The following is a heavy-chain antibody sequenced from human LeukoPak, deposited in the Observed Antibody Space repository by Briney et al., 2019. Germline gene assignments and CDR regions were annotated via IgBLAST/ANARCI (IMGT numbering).Heavy chain of an antibody. CDR1: GYTFTNYW. CDR3: AIFDS. J-gene: IGHJ4*02. V-gene: IGHV5-10-1*01. Sequence: GESLKISCKGSGYTFTNYWISWVRQMPGKGLEWMGRIDPSDSKINYSPSFQGHVTISADKSISTAYLQWRSLKASDTAIYYCAIFDSWGQGTLVTVSS. CDR2: IDPSDSKI.